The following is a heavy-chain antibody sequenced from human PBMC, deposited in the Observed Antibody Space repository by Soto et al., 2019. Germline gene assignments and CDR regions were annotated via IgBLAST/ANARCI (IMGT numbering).Heavy chain of an antibody. Sequence: PGGSLRLSCAASGFTFSSYGMHWVRQAPGKGLEWVAVISYDGSNKYYADSVKGRFTISRDNSKNTLYLQMNSLRAEDTAVYYCAKGFLYYDFWSGRFDYWGQGTLVTVSS. V-gene: IGHV3-30*18. CDR2: ISYDGSNK. J-gene: IGHJ4*02. D-gene: IGHD3-3*01. CDR1: GFTFSSYG. CDR3: AKGFLYYDFWSGRFDY.